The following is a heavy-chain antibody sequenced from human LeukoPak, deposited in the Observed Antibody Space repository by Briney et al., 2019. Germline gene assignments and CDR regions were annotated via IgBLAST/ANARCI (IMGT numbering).Heavy chain of an antibody. CDR3: AREGPRGNSQFDY. D-gene: IGHD2/OR15-2a*01. Sequence: GGSLRLSCAASGFTFSNYGMHWVRQAPGKGLEWVALIWYDGSNKYYADSVKGRLTTSRDNSKNTLFLQMNSLRAEDTAVYYCAREGPRGNSQFDYWGQGTLVTVSS. CDR2: IWYDGSNK. CDR1: GFTFSNYG. V-gene: IGHV3-33*01. J-gene: IGHJ4*02.